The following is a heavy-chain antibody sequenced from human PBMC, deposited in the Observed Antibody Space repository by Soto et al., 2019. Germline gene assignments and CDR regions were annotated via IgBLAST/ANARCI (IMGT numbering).Heavy chain of an antibody. V-gene: IGHV3-30*18. J-gene: IGHJ6*02. Sequence: QVQLVESGGGVVQPGRSLRLSCAASGFTFSSYGMHWVRQAPGKGLEWVAVISYDGSNKYYADSVKGRFTISRDNSKNTLYLQMNSLRAEDTAVYYCAKDSDYSNYGYYYGMDVWGQGTTVTVSS. D-gene: IGHD4-4*01. CDR1: GFTFSSYG. CDR3: AKDSDYSNYGYYYGMDV. CDR2: ISYDGSNK.